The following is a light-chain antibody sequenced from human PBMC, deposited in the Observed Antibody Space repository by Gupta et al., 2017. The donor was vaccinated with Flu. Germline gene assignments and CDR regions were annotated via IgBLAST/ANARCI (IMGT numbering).Light chain of an antibody. CDR3: CSYAGSSTFEV. CDR2: EGS. V-gene: IGLV2-23*03. CDR1: GRDVGSYNH. Sequence: QSALPQPASVSGSPGPPITISCTGTGRDVGSYNHVSGYPQYPGKAPKLMIYEGSKRPSGITNRFSGSKSGNTASLTISGLQAEDEADYYCCSYAGSSTFEVFGGGTKLTVL. J-gene: IGLJ2*01.